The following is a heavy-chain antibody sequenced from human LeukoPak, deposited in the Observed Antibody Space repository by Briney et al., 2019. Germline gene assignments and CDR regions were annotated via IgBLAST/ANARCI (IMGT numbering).Heavy chain of an antibody. J-gene: IGHJ4*02. Sequence: SETLSLTCAVYGGSFSGYSWSWIRQPPGKGLEWIGYIYHSGSTYYNPSLKSRVTISVDRSKNQFSLKLSSVTAADTAVYYCARLKGATWVFDYWGQGTLVTVSS. CDR2: IYHSGST. V-gene: IGHV4-30-2*01. CDR3: ARLKGATWVFDY. CDR1: GGSFSGYS. D-gene: IGHD3-16*01.